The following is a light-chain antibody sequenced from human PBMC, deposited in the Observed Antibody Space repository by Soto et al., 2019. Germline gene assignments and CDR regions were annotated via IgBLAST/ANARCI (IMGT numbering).Light chain of an antibody. CDR1: QSVSSNY. J-gene: IGKJ1*01. CDR2: GAS. Sequence: ESVLTXXPXXXXLSPGERATLSCRASQSVSSNYLAWYQQKPGQAPRLLIYGASTRATGIPDRFSGSGSGTDFTLTISRLEPEDSAVYYCQQYGSSPTWTFGQGTKVEIK. CDR3: QQYGSSPTWT. V-gene: IGKV3-20*01.